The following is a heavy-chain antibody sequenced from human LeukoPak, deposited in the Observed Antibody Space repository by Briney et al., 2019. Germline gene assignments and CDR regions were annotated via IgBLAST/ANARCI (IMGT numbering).Heavy chain of an antibody. J-gene: IGHJ3*02. Sequence: ASVKVSCKASGYTFTGYYMHWVRQAPGQGLEWMGWINTNTGNPTYAQGFTGRFVFSLDTSVSTAYLQISSLKAEDTALYFCTRGGSYWTFDIWGQGTRVTVSS. D-gene: IGHD1-26*01. V-gene: IGHV7-4-1*02. CDR1: GYTFTGYY. CDR3: TRGGSYWTFDI. CDR2: INTNTGNP.